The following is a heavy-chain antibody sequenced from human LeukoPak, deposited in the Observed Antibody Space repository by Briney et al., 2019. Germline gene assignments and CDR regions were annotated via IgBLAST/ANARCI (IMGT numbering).Heavy chain of an antibody. V-gene: IGHV3-48*04. CDR2: ISSSGSTI. CDR3: ARDAGYSSSYYLGYFDY. Sequence: GGSLRLSCAASGFTFSSYGMHWVRQAPGKGLEWVSYISSSGSTIYSTDSVKGRFTISRDNAKNSLYLQMNSLRAEDTAIYYCARDAGYSSSYYLGYFDYWGQGTLVTVSS. J-gene: IGHJ4*02. CDR1: GFTFSSYG. D-gene: IGHD6-13*01.